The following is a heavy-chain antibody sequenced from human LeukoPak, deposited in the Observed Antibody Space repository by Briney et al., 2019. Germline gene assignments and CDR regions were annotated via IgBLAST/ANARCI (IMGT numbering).Heavy chain of an antibody. CDR1: GGSISSSNW. Sequence: SETLSLTCAVSGGSISSSNWWSWVRQPPGKGLEWIGEIYHSGSTNYNPSLKSRVTISVDKSKHQFSLKLSSVTAADTAVYYCARVDGQQLAYGMDVWGQGTTVTVSS. J-gene: IGHJ6*02. V-gene: IGHV4-4*02. CDR2: IYHSGST. CDR3: ARVDGQQLAYGMDV. D-gene: IGHD6-13*01.